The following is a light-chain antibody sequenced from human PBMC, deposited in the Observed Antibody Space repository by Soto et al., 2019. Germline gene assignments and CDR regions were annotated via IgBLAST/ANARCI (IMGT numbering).Light chain of an antibody. V-gene: IGKV1-17*01. Sequence: DIQMTQSPSSLSASVGDRVTITCRASQGVRNDLGWYQQKAGKAPKRLIFPASSLQSGVPSRFSASGYGTEFTLTSNSLQPDDFATYYCLQHHSHPLTFGGGTKVEI. J-gene: IGKJ4*01. CDR2: PAS. CDR3: LQHHSHPLT. CDR1: QGVRND.